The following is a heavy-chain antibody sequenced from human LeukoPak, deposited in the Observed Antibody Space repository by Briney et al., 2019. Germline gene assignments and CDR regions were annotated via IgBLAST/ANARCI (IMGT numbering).Heavy chain of an antibody. J-gene: IGHJ5*02. Sequence: SGGSLRLSCAASGFTFSSYGMHWVRQAPGKGLEWVAFIRYDGSNKYYADSVKGRFTISRDNSKNTLYLQMNSLRAEDTALYYCARGTYDILTSNWFDPWGQGTLVTVSS. CDR1: GFTFSSYG. CDR2: IRYDGSNK. V-gene: IGHV3-30*02. CDR3: ARGTYDILTSNWFDP. D-gene: IGHD3-9*01.